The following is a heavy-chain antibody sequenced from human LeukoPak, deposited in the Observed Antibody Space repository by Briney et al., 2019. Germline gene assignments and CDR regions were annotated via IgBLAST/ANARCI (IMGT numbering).Heavy chain of an antibody. Sequence: ASVKVSXKASGYTFTGYYMHWVRQAPGQGLEWMGRINPNSGGTNYAQKFQGRVTMTRDTSISTAYMELSRLRSDDTAVYYCARNNFDNWFDPWGQGTLVTVSS. CDR3: ARNNFDNWFDP. J-gene: IGHJ5*02. CDR1: GYTFTGYY. CDR2: INPNSGGT. D-gene: IGHD5-24*01. V-gene: IGHV1-2*06.